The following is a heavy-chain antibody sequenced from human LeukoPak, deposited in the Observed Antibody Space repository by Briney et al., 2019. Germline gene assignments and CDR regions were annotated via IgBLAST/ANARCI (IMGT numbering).Heavy chain of an antibody. V-gene: IGHV3-9*01. CDR2: ISWNSGSI. CDR1: GFTFDDYA. Sequence: GGSLRLSCAASGFTFDDYAMHWVRQAPGKGLEWVSGISWNSGSIGYADSVKGRFTISRDNAKNSLYLQMNSLRAEDTAVYYCARVLRTFDYWGQGTLVTVSS. CDR3: ARVLRTFDY. J-gene: IGHJ4*02.